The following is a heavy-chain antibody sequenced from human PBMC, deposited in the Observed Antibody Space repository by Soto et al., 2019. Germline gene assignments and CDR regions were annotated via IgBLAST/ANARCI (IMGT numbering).Heavy chain of an antibody. V-gene: IGHV3-33*01. Sequence: QVQLVESGGGVVQPGRSLRLSCAASGFTFSSYGMHWVRQAPGKGLEWVAVIWYDGSNKYYADSVKGRFTISRDNSKNTLYIQMNSLRAEDTAVYSCEREIHDSVVVPAASFSGKETNWFDPWGQGTLVTVSS. D-gene: IGHD2-2*01. CDR2: IWYDGSNK. CDR3: EREIHDSVVVPAASFSGKETNWFDP. CDR1: GFTFSSYG. J-gene: IGHJ5*02.